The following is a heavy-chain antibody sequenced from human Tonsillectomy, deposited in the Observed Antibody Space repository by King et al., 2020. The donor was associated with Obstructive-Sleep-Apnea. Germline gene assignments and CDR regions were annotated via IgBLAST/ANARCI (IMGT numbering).Heavy chain of an antibody. V-gene: IGHV3-21*01. Sequence: VQLVESGGGLVKPGGSLRLSCAASGFTFSSYSMNWVRQAPGKGLEWVSSISSSSSYIYYADSVKGRFTISRDNAKNSLYLQMNSLRAEDTAVYYCARSPAAKDIVVVVAARNRFDPWGQGTLVTVSS. J-gene: IGHJ5*02. CDR3: ARSPAAKDIVVVVAARNRFDP. D-gene: IGHD2-15*01. CDR1: GFTFSSYS. CDR2: ISSSSSYI.